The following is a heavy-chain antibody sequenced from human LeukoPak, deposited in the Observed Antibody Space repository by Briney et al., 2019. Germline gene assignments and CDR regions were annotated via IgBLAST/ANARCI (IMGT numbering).Heavy chain of an antibody. Sequence: GGSLRLSCAASGFTFRNYWMSWVRQVPGTGLEWVANIKQDGSDRNYVTSVRGRFTISRDNAESSLYLQMNSLRAEDTAVYYCVRNIAVAGTCFDSWGQGTLVTVSS. V-gene: IGHV3-7*03. CDR1: GFTFRNYW. J-gene: IGHJ4*02. CDR3: VRNIAVAGTCFDS. CDR2: IKQDGSDR. D-gene: IGHD6-19*01.